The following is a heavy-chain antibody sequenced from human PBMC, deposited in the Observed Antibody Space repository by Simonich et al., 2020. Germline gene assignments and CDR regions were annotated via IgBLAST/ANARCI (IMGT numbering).Heavy chain of an antibody. V-gene: IGHV3-30*02. CDR3: AKESTVSRWDYYYGMDV. J-gene: IGHJ6*02. CDR1: GFTFSSYG. CDR2: IWEEGRNK. Sequence: QVQLVESGGGVVQPGRSLRLSCAASGFTFSSYGMHWVRQAPGKGLEWGECIWEEGRNKYYADSVKGRFTISRDNSKNTLYLQRNSLRAEDTAMYYCAKESTVSRWDYYYGMDVWGQGTTVTVSS. D-gene: IGHD4-17*01.